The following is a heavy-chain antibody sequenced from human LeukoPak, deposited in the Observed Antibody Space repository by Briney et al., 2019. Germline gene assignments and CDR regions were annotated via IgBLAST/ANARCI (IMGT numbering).Heavy chain of an antibody. CDR1: GFTFSSYS. CDR2: LGGSGETT. V-gene: IGHV3-23*01. J-gene: IGHJ6*02. D-gene: IGHD3-10*01. CDR3: ASKFGESYHYYYGLDV. Sequence: GGSLRLSCAASGFTFSSYSMNWVRQAPGKGLEWVSVLGGSGETTNYADSVKGRFTISRDRSKTTVFLQMNSLRVEDTGVYYCASKFGESYHYYYGLDVWGQGTTVTVSS.